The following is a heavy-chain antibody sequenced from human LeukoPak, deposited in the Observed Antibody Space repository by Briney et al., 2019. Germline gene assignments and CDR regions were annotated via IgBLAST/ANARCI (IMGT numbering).Heavy chain of an antibody. V-gene: IGHV3-23*01. D-gene: IGHD3-16*01. CDR3: AKDWTPHNRVYDCLDA. CDR1: GFAFGVHA. CDR2: IGSGADL. J-gene: IGHJ5*02. Sequence: GGSLRLSCVGSGFAFGVHAMSWVRQAPGKGPEWVATIGSGADLFYSESVKGRFTISRDDPRNTVWLQMNSLRAEDTALYYCAKDWTPHNRVYDCLDAWGQGTQVTVSS.